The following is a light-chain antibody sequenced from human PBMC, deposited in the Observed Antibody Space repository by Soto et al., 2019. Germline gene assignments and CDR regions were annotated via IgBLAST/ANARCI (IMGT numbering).Light chain of an antibody. V-gene: IGKV4-1*01. Sequence: DIVMTQSPDSLAVSLGERATINCKSSQSVLYSSNNKNYLAWYQQKPGQPPKLLISWASTRESGVPDRFSGSGSGTDFTLTISSLQAEDVAVYYCQQYFTTPGYTFGQGTKLEIK. J-gene: IGKJ2*01. CDR1: QSVLYSSNNKNY. CDR3: QQYFTTPGYT. CDR2: WAS.